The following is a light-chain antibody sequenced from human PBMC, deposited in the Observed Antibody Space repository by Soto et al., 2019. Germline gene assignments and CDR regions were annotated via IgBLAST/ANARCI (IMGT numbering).Light chain of an antibody. V-gene: IGKV3-20*01. J-gene: IGKJ5*01. CDR1: QSVGSY. Sequence: EIVLTQSPATLSLSPGERATLSFRASQSVGSYLGWYQQKPGHAPRLLIYDASNRATGIPDRFSGSGSGTDFTLTISRLEPEDFAVYFCQRYGSSPLITFGQGTRLEIK. CDR2: DAS. CDR3: QRYGSSPLIT.